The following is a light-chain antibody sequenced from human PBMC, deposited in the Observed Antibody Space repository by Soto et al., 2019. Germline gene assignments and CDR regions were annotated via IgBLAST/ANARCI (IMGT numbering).Light chain of an antibody. CDR3: SSYTITSTLV. V-gene: IGLV2-14*03. J-gene: IGLJ1*01. CDR2: DVR. CDR1: SSDVGYYNY. Sequence: QSALTQPASVSGSPGQSITISCTGTSSDVGYYNYVSWYQQHPGKVPKLMIYDVRDRPSGVSDRFSGSKSGNTASLTLSGLQAEDEADYFCSSYTITSTLVFGTATKLTVL.